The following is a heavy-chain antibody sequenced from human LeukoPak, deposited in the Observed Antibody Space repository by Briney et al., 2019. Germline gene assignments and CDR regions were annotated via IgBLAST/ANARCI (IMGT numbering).Heavy chain of an antibody. Sequence: GGSLRLSCAASGFSFSNYWMHWVRQAPGKGLVWVTRMNSDGSATYYADSVQGRFTISRDNAKNTLYLQMNSLRAEDTAMYFCAKGPNYFDSWGQGTLVTASS. CDR2: MNSDGSAT. J-gene: IGHJ4*02. V-gene: IGHV3-74*01. CDR1: GFSFSNYW. CDR3: AKGPNYFDS.